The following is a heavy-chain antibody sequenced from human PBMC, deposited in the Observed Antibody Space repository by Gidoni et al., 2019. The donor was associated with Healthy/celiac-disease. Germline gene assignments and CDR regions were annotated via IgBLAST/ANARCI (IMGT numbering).Heavy chain of an antibody. Sequence: EVQLVESGGVLVQRGGSLRFSCAASGFTFSSYEMNGVRQAPGKGLEWVSYSSSSGITIYYADAVKGRFTISRDNAKNSLYLQMNSLRAEDTAVYYCAREAADAFDIWGQGTMVTVSS. CDR1: GFTFSSYE. D-gene: IGHD6-13*01. CDR3: AREAADAFDI. J-gene: IGHJ3*02. CDR2: SSSSGITI. V-gene: IGHV3-48*03.